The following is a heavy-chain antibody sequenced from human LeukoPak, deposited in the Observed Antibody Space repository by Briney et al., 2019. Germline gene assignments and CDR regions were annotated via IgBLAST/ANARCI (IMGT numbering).Heavy chain of an antibody. CDR1: GFTFSSYA. CDR2: ISSSSSYI. J-gene: IGHJ4*02. CDR3: ASMLGSYLDY. V-gene: IGHV3-21*01. D-gene: IGHD3-16*01. Sequence: PGGSLRLSCAASGFTFSSYAMHWVRQAPGKGLEWVSSISSSSSYIYYADSVKGRFTISRDNAKNSLYLQMNSLRAEDTAVYYCASMLGSYLDYWGQGTLVTVSS.